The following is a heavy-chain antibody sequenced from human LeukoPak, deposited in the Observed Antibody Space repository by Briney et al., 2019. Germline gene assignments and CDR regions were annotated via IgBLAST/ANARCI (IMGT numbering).Heavy chain of an antibody. CDR3: ARHRYYYDSSGYYYQP. D-gene: IGHD3-22*01. V-gene: IGHV4-59*01. CDR2: IYYSGST. CDR1: GGSINSYY. Sequence: PSETLSLTCTVSGGSINSYYWSWIRQPPGKGLEWIGYIYYSGSTYYNPSLKSRLTISVDSSNNQFSLDLSSVTAADTAVYYCARHRYYYDSSGYYYQPWGQGTLVTVSS. J-gene: IGHJ5*02.